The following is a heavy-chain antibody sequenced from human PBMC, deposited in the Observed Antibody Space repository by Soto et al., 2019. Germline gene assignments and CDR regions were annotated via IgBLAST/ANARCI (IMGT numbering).Heavy chain of an antibody. Sequence: EVQLVESGGGLVKPGGSLRLSCAASGFTFSNDWMSWVRQAPGKGLEWVGRIKSKTDGGTTDSDPPVKGRFTISRDDSKNTLYLQINSLKTEDTAVYYCTPTYYDYWSGYSDDWFDPWGQGTLVTVSS. CDR1: GFTFSNDW. D-gene: IGHD3-3*01. CDR2: IKSKTDGGTT. J-gene: IGHJ5*02. V-gene: IGHV3-15*01. CDR3: TPTYYDYWSGYSDDWFDP.